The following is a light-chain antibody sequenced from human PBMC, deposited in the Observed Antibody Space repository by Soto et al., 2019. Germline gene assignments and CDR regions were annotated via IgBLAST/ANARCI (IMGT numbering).Light chain of an antibody. CDR3: QHRSNWPRT. CDR1: QSVSTY. V-gene: IGKV3-11*01. Sequence: EIVLTQSPATLSLSPGERATLSCRASQSVSTYLAWYQQKPGQAPRLLIYDTSNRATGIPARFSGSGSGTDFTLTIRSLEPEDFAVYYCQHRSNWPRTFGQGTKVEIK. CDR2: DTS. J-gene: IGKJ1*01.